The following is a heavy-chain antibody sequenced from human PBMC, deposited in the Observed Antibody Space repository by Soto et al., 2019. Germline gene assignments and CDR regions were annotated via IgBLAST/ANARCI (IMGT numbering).Heavy chain of an antibody. CDR2: IYNDGTYS. CDR3: TRGPRPISTGTGAY. J-gene: IGHJ4*02. Sequence: GGSLRLSCAASGFIFKMYWMHWVRQSPGKGLVWISRIYNDGTYSDYADSVRGRFTISRDNVNDTLYLQMNNLKAEDSGLYYCTRGPRPISTGTGAYWGQGTQVTVSS. CDR1: GFIFKMYW. V-gene: IGHV3-74*01. D-gene: IGHD3-10*01.